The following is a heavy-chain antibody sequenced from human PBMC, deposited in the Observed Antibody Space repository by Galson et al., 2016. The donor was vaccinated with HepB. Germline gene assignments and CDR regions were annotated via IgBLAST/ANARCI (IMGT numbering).Heavy chain of an antibody. CDR3: ARVHQGWYAGYFDY. J-gene: IGHJ4*02. Sequence: CAISGDSVSSNSAAWNWIRQSPSRGLEWLGRTYYRSKWYNDYAVSVKSRITINPDTSKNQFPLQLNSVTPEDTAAYYCARVHQGWYAGYFDYWGQGTLVTVSS. CDR1: GDSVSSNSAA. V-gene: IGHV6-1*01. D-gene: IGHD6-19*01. CDR2: TYYRSKWYN.